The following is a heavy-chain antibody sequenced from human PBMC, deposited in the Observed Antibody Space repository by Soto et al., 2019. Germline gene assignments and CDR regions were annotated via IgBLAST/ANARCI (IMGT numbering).Heavy chain of an antibody. D-gene: IGHD3-22*01. V-gene: IGHV3-30*03. CDR1: GFTFQSYG. J-gene: IGHJ4*02. CDR2: ISYDGSNE. Sequence: QVQLVESGGGVVQPGRSLRLSCAASGFTFQSYGMHWVRQAPGKGLEWAALISYDGSNEYYADSVRGRFTVSRDNSKNTRYLQMNRLRVEDTAVYYCARDWLDKYYWGQGTLVTVSS. CDR3: ARDWLDKYY.